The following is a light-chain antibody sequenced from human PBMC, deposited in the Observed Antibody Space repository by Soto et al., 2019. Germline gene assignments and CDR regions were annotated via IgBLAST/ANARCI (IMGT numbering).Light chain of an antibody. CDR3: QQYYNWPRT. V-gene: IGKV3-15*01. J-gene: IGKJ1*01. CDR1: QIVSIN. Sequence: EIVVTQSPATLSVSPGEGDTLSCRASQIVSINLAWYQQKPGQAPRLLIYGASTRATGIPARFSGSGSGTEFTLTISSLQSEDSAVYYCQQYYNWPRTFGQGTKVEI. CDR2: GAS.